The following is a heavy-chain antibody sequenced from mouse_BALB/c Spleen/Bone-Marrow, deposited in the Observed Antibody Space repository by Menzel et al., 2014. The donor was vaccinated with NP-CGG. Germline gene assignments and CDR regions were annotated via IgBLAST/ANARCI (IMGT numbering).Heavy chain of an antibody. CDR1: GFSLTSYG. Sequence: QVQLQQSGPGLVQPSQSLSITCTVSGFSLTSYGVHWVRQSQGKGLEWLGVIWSGGSTDYNAAFISRLSISKDNSKSQVFFKMNSLQADDTAIYYCARERTGTYTMDYWGQGTSVTVSS. D-gene: IGHD4-1*01. CDR3: ARERTGTYTMDY. V-gene: IGHV2-4-1*01. J-gene: IGHJ4*01. CDR2: IWSGGST.